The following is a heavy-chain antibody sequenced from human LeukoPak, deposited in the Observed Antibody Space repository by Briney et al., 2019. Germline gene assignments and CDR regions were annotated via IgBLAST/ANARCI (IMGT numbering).Heavy chain of an antibody. CDR1: GGTFSSYA. CDR2: IIPIFGTA. V-gene: IGHV1-69*05. J-gene: IGHJ4*02. Sequence: SVKVSCKASGGTFSSYAISWVRQAPGQGPEWMGGIIPIFGTANYAQKFQGRVTITTDESTSTAYMELSSLRSEDTAVYYCARAPQEEAMALYCFDYWGQGTLVTVSS. D-gene: IGHD5-18*01. CDR3: ARAPQEEAMALYCFDY.